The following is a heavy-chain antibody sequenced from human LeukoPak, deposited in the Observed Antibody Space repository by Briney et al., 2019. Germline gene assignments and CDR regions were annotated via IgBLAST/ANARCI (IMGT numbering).Heavy chain of an antibody. CDR1: GFPFSSYA. Sequence: QSGGSLRLSCAASGFPFSSYAMQWVRQAPGKGPEYVSGISSNGGSTFYANSVKGRFTISRDNSKNMVFLQMGSLRAEDTAVYYCARDGVATNDYWGQGTLVTVSS. J-gene: IGHJ4*02. CDR3: ARDGVATNDY. CDR2: ISSNGGST. V-gene: IGHV3-64*01. D-gene: IGHD2-15*01.